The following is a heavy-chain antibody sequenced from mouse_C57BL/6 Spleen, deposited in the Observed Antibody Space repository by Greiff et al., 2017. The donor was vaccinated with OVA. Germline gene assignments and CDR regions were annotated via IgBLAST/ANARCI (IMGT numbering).Heavy chain of an antibody. CDR3: ARGGYYGNLEFAY. CDR1: GYSITSGYY. D-gene: IGHD2-1*01. CDR2: ISYDGSN. V-gene: IGHV3-6*01. J-gene: IGHJ3*01. Sequence: EVKLMESGPGLVKPSQSLSLTCSVTGYSITSGYYWNWIRQFPGNKLEWMGYISYDGSNNYNPSLKNRISITRDTSKNQFFLKLNSVTTEDTATYYCARGGYYGNLEFAYWGQGTLVTVSA.